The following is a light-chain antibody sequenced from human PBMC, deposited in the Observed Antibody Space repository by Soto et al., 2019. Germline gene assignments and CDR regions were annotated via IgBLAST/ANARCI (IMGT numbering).Light chain of an antibody. V-gene: IGLV2-23*01. Sequence: QSALTQPASVSGSPGQSITISCTGTSSDVGSYNLVSWYQQHPGKAPKLMIYEGSKRPSGVSNRFSGSKSGNTASLTISGLQAEDEADYYFCSYAGSSIVVFGGGTQLTVL. CDR2: EGS. J-gene: IGLJ2*01. CDR1: SSDVGSYNL. CDR3: CSYAGSSIVV.